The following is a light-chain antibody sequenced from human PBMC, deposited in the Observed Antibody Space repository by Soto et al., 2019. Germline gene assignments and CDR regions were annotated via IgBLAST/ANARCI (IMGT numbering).Light chain of an antibody. Sequence: EIVLTQSPATLSLSPGERATLSCRASQSVSSYLAWYQQKPGQAPRLLIYDASNRATGIPARFSGSGSGTDFTLTISSLEPEDFAVYYCQKRSNWPGLTFGGGTKV. CDR1: QSVSSY. CDR3: QKRSNWPGLT. CDR2: DAS. V-gene: IGKV3-11*01. J-gene: IGKJ4*01.